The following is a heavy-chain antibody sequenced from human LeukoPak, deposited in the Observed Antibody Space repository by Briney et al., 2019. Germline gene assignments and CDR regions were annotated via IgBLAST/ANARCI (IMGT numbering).Heavy chain of an antibody. J-gene: IGHJ4*02. CDR2: INPNSGGT. Sequence: ASVKVSCKAFGYTFTRYYMHWVRQAPGQGLEWMGWINPNSGGTNYAQKFQGRVTMTRDTSISTAYMELSRLRSDDTAVYYCARVPYDILTGYRYDYWGQGTLVTVSS. CDR1: GYTFTRYY. CDR3: ARVPYDILTGYRYDY. D-gene: IGHD3-9*01. V-gene: IGHV1-2*02.